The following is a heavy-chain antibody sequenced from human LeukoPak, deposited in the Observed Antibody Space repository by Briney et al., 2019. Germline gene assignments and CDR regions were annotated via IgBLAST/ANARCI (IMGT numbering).Heavy chain of an antibody. Sequence: ASVKVSCKASGYTFATYAMNWVRQAPGQGLEWMGLINPSGSSTLYAQKFQGRVTMTRDMSTTTDYMELSSLRSEDTAVYYCARDNSVGDIAWWFDPWGQGTLVTVSS. D-gene: IGHD3-16*02. CDR1: GYTFATYA. V-gene: IGHV1-46*01. CDR3: ARDNSVGDIAWWFDP. CDR2: INPSGSST. J-gene: IGHJ5*02.